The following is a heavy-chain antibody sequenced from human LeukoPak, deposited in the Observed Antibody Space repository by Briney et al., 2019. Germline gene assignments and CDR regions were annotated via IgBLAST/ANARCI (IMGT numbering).Heavy chain of an antibody. V-gene: IGHV1-2*02. CDR1: GYTFTGYY. CDR3: ARDVLPSGSEDDAFDI. D-gene: IGHD1-26*01. CDR2: MNPNSGGT. J-gene: IGHJ3*02. Sequence: ASVKVSCKASGYTFTGYYMHWVRQAPGQGLEWMGGMNPNSGGTNSQKFQGRVTMTRDTSISTPYMELSRLRSDDTAVYYCARDVLPSGSEDDAFDIWGQGTMVTVSS.